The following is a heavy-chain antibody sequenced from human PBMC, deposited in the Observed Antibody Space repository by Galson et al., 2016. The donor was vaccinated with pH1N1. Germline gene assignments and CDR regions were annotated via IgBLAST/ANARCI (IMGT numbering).Heavy chain of an antibody. CDR1: GFTFSSYW. J-gene: IGHJ4*02. D-gene: IGHD4-23*01. V-gene: IGHV3-7*01. CDR2: IKQDGSVK. CDR3: ARRIYGGNSY. Sequence: SLRLSCAASGFTFSSYWMSWVRQAPGKGLEWVANIKQDGSVKYYVDSVKGRFTISRDNAKNSLYLQMNSLRAEDTDLYSCARRIYGGNSYWGQGTLVTVSS.